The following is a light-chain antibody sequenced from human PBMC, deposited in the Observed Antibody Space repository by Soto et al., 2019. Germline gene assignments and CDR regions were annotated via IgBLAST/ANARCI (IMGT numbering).Light chain of an antibody. CDR3: QQYDNIPLT. CDR1: ASISSW. Sequence: DIQMTQSPSTLSASVGDRVTITCRASASISSWLAWYQQQPGKAPKLLIYKSSILENGVPSRFSGGGSGTDFTFTISTLQSEDLATYYCQQYDNIPLTFGPGTKVDIK. V-gene: IGKV1-5*03. CDR2: KSS. J-gene: IGKJ3*01.